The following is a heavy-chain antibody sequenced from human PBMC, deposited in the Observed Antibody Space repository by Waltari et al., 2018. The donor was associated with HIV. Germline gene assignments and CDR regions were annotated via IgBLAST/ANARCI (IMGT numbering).Heavy chain of an antibody. V-gene: IGHV3-53*01. Sequence: EVQLVESGGGLIQPGGSLRLSCAASGFTVSSNYMTWVRQAPGKGLGLLSVLYSGYTTYYADSGKGRCAISRDNSKNTLYLQMNSLRAEDTAVYYCARGGGSYLHFFDYWGQGTLVTVSS. J-gene: IGHJ4*02. CDR2: LYSGYTT. CDR1: GFTVSSNY. D-gene: IGHD1-26*01. CDR3: ARGGGSYLHFFDY.